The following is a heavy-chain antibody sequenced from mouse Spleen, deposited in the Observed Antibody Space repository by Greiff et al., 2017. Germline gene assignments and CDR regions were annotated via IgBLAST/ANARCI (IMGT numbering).Heavy chain of an antibody. D-gene: IGHD1-1*01. Sequence: QVQLQQSGAELVRPGASVTLSCKASGYTFTDYEMHWVKQTPVHGLEWIGAIDPETGGTAYNQKFKGKAILTADKSSSTAYMELRSLTSEDSAVYYCTPIYYYDGSYYFDYWGQGTTLTVSS. CDR3: TPIYYYDGSYYFDY. CDR2: IDPETGGT. J-gene: IGHJ2*01. V-gene: IGHV1-15*01. CDR1: GYTFTDYE.